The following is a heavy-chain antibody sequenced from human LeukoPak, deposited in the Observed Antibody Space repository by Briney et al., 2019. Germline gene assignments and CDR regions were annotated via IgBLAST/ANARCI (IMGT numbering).Heavy chain of an antibody. J-gene: IGHJ4*02. CDR3: AKDPSSSWFGDYFDY. V-gene: IGHV3-23*01. D-gene: IGHD6-13*01. CDR1: GFTFSSYA. Sequence: GGSLRLSCAASGFTFSSYAMSWVRQAPGKGLEWVSAISGSGGSTYYADSVKGRFTISRDNSKNTLYLQMNSLRAEDTAVYYCAKDPSSSWFGDYFDYWGQGTLVTVSS. CDR2: ISGSGGST.